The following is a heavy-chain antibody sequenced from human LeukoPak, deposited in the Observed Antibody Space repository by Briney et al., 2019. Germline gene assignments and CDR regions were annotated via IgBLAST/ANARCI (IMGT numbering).Heavy chain of an antibody. V-gene: IGHV4-38-2*01. CDR2: IYHSGST. CDR1: GYSIGSGYY. Sequence: PSETLSLTCAVSGYSIGSGYYWGWIRQPPGKGLEWIGSIYHSGSTYYNPSLKSRVTISVDTSKNQFSLKLSSVTAADTAVYYCARHPVVVPAPDYWGQGTLVTVSS. J-gene: IGHJ4*02. D-gene: IGHD2-2*01. CDR3: ARHPVVVPAPDY.